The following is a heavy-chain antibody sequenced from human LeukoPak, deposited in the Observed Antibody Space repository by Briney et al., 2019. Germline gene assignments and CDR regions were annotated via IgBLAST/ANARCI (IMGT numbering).Heavy chain of an antibody. V-gene: IGHV4-30-4*01. CDR2: IYYSGST. CDR3: ARVNGGSWRGDNWFDP. CDR1: GGSISSGDYY. D-gene: IGHD2-15*01. Sequence: IPSETLSLTCTVSGGSISSGDYYWSWIRQPPGKGLEWIGYIYYSGSTYYNPSLKSRVTISVDTSKNQFSLKLSSVTAADTAVYYCARVNGGSWRGDNWFDPWGQGTLVTVSS. J-gene: IGHJ5*02.